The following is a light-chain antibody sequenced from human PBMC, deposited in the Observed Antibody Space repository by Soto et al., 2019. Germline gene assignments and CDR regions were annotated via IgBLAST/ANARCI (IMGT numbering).Light chain of an antibody. V-gene: IGLV1-51*01. J-gene: IGLJ3*02. CDR3: GTWDTSLGTGV. Sequence: QSVLTQAPSVSAAPGQKVTISCSGSSSNIGTNYVSWYQQLPGTAPKLLIYDNYKRPSGIPDRFSASKSGTSATLGITGLQTGDEADYYSGTWDTSLGTGVFGGGTKLTVL. CDR1: SSNIGTNY. CDR2: DNY.